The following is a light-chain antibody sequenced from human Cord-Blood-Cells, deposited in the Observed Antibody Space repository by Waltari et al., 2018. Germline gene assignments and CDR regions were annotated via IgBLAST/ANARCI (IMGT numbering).Light chain of an antibody. CDR1: QSVSSSY. J-gene: IGKJ5*01. CDR3: QQYGSSPIT. V-gene: IGKV3-20*01. CDR2: GAS. Sequence: EIVFTPSPGPSSLSPGPRATLSYRASQSVSSSYLAWYQQKPGQAPRSLLYGASSRATGIPDRVSGSGSGTDFTLTISRLEPEDFAVYYCQQYGSSPITFDQGTRLEIK.